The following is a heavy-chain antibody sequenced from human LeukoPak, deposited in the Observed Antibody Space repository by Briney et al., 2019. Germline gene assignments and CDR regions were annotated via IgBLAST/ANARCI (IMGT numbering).Heavy chain of an antibody. Sequence: HGESLKISCKGSGYSFTSYSIGWVRQMPGKGLEWMGIIYPGDSDTRYSPSFQGQVTISADKSISTAYLQWSSLKASDTAMYYCARGRGYSGYAPDYWGQGTLVTVSS. CDR3: ARGRGYSGYAPDY. CDR2: IYPGDSDT. D-gene: IGHD5-12*01. J-gene: IGHJ4*02. CDR1: GYSFTSYS. V-gene: IGHV5-51*01.